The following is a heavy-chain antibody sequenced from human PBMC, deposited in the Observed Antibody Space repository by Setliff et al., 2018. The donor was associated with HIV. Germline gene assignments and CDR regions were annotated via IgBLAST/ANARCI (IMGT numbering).Heavy chain of an antibody. J-gene: IGHJ1*01. CDR2: IIPIFGTA. CDR1: GGTFSSYA. D-gene: IGHD1-26*01. CDR3: ARDSEEWELLVYFQH. V-gene: IGHV1-69*05. Sequence: GASVKVSCKASGGTFSSYAISWVRQAPGQGLEWMGRIIPIFGTANYAQKLQGRVTMTTDTSTSTAYMELRSLRSDDTAVYYCARDSEEWELLVYFQHWGQGTLVTVSS.